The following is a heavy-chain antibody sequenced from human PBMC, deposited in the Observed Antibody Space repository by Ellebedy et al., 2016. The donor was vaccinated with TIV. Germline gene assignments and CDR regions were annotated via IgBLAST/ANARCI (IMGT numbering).Heavy chain of an antibody. Sequence: SGPTLVKPTQTLTLTCTFSGFSLSSTGVAVGWIRQPPGKALEWLALIYRDDDKRYSPSVKSRLTVTEDTSKNQVVLTMTNMDPVDTATYYCARQWDAAFDYWGQGTLVTVSS. CDR2: IYRDDDK. J-gene: IGHJ4*02. V-gene: IGHV2-5*02. CDR3: ARQWDAAFDY. CDR1: GFSLSSTGVA. D-gene: IGHD1-26*01.